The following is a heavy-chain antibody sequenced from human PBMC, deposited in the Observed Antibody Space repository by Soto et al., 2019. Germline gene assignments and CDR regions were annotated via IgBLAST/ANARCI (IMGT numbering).Heavy chain of an antibody. D-gene: IGHD5-12*01. CDR1: GFTFSSYA. J-gene: IGHJ6*02. CDR2: ISGSGGST. CDR3: AKGGSGYDPHYYYYGMDV. Sequence: GGSLRLSCAASGFTFSSYAMSWVRQAPGKGLEWVSAISGSGGSTYYADSVKGRFTISRDNSKNTLYLQMNSLRAEDTAVYYCAKGGSGYDPHYYYYGMDVWGQGTTVTVSS. V-gene: IGHV3-23*01.